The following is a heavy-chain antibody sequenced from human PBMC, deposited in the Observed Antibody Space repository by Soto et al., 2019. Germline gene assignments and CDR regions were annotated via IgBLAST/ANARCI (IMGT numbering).Heavy chain of an antibody. CDR3: ARGGEKWIQYFSYYYYYGMDV. D-gene: IGHD5-18*01. Sequence: SETLSLTCTVSGGSISSSSYYWGWIRQPPGKGLEWIGSIYYSGSTYYNPSLKSRVTISVDTSKNQFSLKLSSVTAADTAVYYCARGGEKWIQYFSYYYYYGMDVWGQGTTVTVSS. V-gene: IGHV4-39*07. CDR1: GGSISSSSYY. J-gene: IGHJ6*02. CDR2: IYYSGST.